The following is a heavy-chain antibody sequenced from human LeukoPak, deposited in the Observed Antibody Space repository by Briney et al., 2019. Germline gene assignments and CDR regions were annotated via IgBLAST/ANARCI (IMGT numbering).Heavy chain of an antibody. D-gene: IGHD2-2*01. J-gene: IGHJ6*03. V-gene: IGHV1-2*02. CDR1: GYTFTGYY. CDR2: INPNSGGT. Sequence: ASVKVSCKASGYTFTGYYMHWVRQAPGQGLEWMGWINPNSGGTNYQGRVTMTRDTSISTAYMELSRLRSDDTAVYYCARGVAVYCSSTSCRVHYYYYMDVWGKGTTVTVSS. CDR3: ARGVAVYCSSTSCRVHYYYYMDV.